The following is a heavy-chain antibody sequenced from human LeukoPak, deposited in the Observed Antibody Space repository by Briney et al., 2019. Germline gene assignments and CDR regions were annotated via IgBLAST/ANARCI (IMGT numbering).Heavy chain of an antibody. CDR3: ARDLVYHGHNSNYYDYLYTDV. CDR1: GFTFSDFY. Sequence: GGSLRLSCAASGFTFSDFYMSWLRQAPGKGLEWVSYISSSASIIHYADSVKGRFTISRDNAKNSLYLQMNGLRAEDTAMYKRARDLVYHGHNSNYYDYLYTDVWGRGTTVTVSS. V-gene: IGHV3-11*04. CDR2: ISSSASII. D-gene: IGHD3-16*01. J-gene: IGHJ6*03.